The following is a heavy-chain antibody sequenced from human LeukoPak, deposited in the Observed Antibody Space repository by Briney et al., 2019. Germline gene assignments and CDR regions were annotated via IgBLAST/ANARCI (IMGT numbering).Heavy chain of an antibody. J-gene: IGHJ4*02. CDR1: GDSISSGDYY. V-gene: IGHV4-61*02. Sequence: PSETLSLTCTVSGDSISSGDYYWSWIRQPAGKGLEWIGRISSSGSTNYNPSLKSRVTISVDTSKNQFSLKLSSVTAADTAVYYCARTAYDSSDFYRFDYWGQGTLVTVSS. D-gene: IGHD3-22*01. CDR3: ARTAYDSSDFYRFDY. CDR2: ISSSGST.